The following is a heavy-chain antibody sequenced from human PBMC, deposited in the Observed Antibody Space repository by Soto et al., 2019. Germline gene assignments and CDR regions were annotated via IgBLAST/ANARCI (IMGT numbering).Heavy chain of an antibody. Sequence: EVQLLESGGGLVQPGGSLRLSCVASGFTFSYYTMSWVRQAPGKGLEWVSGISNSGDTIYYADSVKGRFTICRDNFKNTLYRQMNSLRAVDTAVYYCADTVPAATHYDYYDMDVWGQGTTVTVSS. D-gene: IGHD2-2*01. CDR3: ADTVPAATHYDYYDMDV. CDR1: GFTFSYYT. V-gene: IGHV3-23*01. J-gene: IGHJ6*02. CDR2: ISNSGDTI.